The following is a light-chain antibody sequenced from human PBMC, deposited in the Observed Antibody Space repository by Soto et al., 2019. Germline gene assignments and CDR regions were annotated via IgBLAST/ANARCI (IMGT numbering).Light chain of an antibody. V-gene: IGLV2-8*01. CDR3: SSFAGSNTLGV. CDR1: GSNLGPDYD. CDR2: EVF. J-gene: IGLJ1*01. Sequence: QSVLTQPPSVSGAPGQRVTISCTGSGSNLGPDYDVHWYQQHPGKAPKVLIYEVFKRPSGVPDRFSGSKSGNTASLTVSGLHAEDEADYYCSSFAGSNTLGVFGTGTKVTVL.